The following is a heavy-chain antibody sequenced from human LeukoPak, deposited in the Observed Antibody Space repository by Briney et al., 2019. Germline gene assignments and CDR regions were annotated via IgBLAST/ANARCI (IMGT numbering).Heavy chain of an antibody. CDR1: GYTFTGYY. Sequence: PKASVKLSCKASGYTFTGYYMHWVRQAPGQGLEWMGWINPNSGGTNYAQKFQGRVTMTRDTSISTAYMELSRLRSDDTAVYYCARGDYDILTGYPNWFDPWGQGTLVTVSS. CDR3: ARGDYDILTGYPNWFDP. D-gene: IGHD3-9*01. CDR2: INPNSGGT. J-gene: IGHJ5*02. V-gene: IGHV1-2*02.